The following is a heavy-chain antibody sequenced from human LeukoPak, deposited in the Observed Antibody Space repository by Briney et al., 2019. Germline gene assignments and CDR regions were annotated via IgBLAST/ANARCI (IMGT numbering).Heavy chain of an antibody. V-gene: IGHV3-9*01. CDR3: AKDTRAYYYDSSGYYDY. D-gene: IGHD3-22*01. CDR2: ISWNSGSI. Sequence: GGSLRLSCAASGFTFDDYAMHWVRQAAGKGLEWVSVISWNSGSIGYADSVKGRFTISRDNAKNSLYLQMNSLRAEDTALYYCAKDTRAYYYDSSGYYDYWGQGTLVTVSS. J-gene: IGHJ4*02. CDR1: GFTFDDYA.